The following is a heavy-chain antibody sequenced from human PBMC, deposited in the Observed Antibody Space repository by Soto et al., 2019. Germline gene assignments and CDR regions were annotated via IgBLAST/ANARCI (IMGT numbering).Heavy chain of an antibody. D-gene: IGHD1-26*01. Sequence: GGSLRLSCAASGFTVSHNYMSWVRQPPGKGLEWVSIIYSGGTTDYADAVKGRFTISRDTSKNQFSLKLTSVTAADTAVYYCARGLITGSQYSGGWYYFDSWGQGTQVTVSS. J-gene: IGHJ4*02. V-gene: IGHV3-53*01. CDR3: ARGLITGSQYSGGWYYFDS. CDR1: GFTVSHNY. CDR2: IYSGGTT.